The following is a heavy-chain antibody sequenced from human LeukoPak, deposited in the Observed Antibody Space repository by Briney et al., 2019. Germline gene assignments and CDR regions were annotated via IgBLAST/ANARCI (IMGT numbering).Heavy chain of an antibody. Sequence: GESLKISCAASGFTFDDYGMSWVRRAPGKGLEWVSGINWNGGSTGYADSVKGRFTISRDNAKNSLYLQMNSLRAEDTALYYCARGGRYSSGWPSFDYWGQGTLVTVSS. CDR2: INWNGGST. CDR3: ARGGRYSSGWPSFDY. V-gene: IGHV3-20*04. D-gene: IGHD6-19*01. J-gene: IGHJ4*02. CDR1: GFTFDDYG.